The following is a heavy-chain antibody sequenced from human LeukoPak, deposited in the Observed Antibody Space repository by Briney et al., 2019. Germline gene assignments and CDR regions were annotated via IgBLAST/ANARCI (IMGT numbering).Heavy chain of an antibody. CDR1: GGSVNTYY. D-gene: IGHD6-6*01. Sequence: SETLSLTCSVSGGSVNTYYWSWIRQPPGKGLEWIGYVYYTGSTNYNPSLKSRVTIFEDKSKNQFSLRLSSVTVADMAVYYCARHFAYSSSSYFDYWGQGNLVTVSS. CDR2: VYYTGST. CDR3: ARHFAYSSSSYFDY. J-gene: IGHJ4*02. V-gene: IGHV4-59*08.